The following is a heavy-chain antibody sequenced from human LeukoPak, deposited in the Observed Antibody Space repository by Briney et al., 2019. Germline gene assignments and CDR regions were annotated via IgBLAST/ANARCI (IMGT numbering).Heavy chain of an antibody. Sequence: PSETLSLTCTVSGGSISSGGYYWSWIRQHPGKGLEWIGYIYYSGSTYYNPSLKSRVTISVDTSENQFSLKLTSVTAADTAVYYCARSPEYYFDYWGQGTLITVSS. CDR2: IYYSGST. CDR3: ARSPEYYFDY. J-gene: IGHJ4*02. V-gene: IGHV4-31*03. D-gene: IGHD1-14*01. CDR1: GGSISSGGYY.